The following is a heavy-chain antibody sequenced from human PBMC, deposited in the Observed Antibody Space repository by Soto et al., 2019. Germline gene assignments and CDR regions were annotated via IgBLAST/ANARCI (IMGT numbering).Heavy chain of an antibody. Sequence: GASVKVSCKASGYTFTSYGISWVRQAPGQGLEWMGWISAYNGNTDYAQKLQGRVTMTTDTSTSTAYMELRSLRSDDTAVYYCARDRNPVGAAAGTGYWGQGTLVTV. CDR3: ARDRNPVGAAAGTGY. V-gene: IGHV1-18*01. J-gene: IGHJ4*02. D-gene: IGHD6-13*01. CDR1: GYTFTSYG. CDR2: ISAYNGNT.